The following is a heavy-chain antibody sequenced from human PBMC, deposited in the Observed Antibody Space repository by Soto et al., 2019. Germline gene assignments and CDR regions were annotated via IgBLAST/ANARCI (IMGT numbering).Heavy chain of an antibody. CDR2: VSHDGRNT. CDR3: AKGGRQWLVTSDFNY. Sequence: SGGSLRLSCAASGSTFSDYAMHWVRQAPGKGLEWVAVVSHDGRNTHYAESVKGRFTISRDSSKNTVSLEMTSLRAEDTAVYYCAKGGRQWLVTSDFNYWGQGALVTVSS. J-gene: IGHJ4*02. D-gene: IGHD6-19*01. V-gene: IGHV3-30*18. CDR1: GSTFSDYA.